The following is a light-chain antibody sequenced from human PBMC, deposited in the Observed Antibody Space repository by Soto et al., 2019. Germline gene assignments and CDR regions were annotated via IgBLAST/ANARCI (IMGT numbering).Light chain of an antibody. Sequence: EIVLTQSPGTLSLSPGERATLSCRASQSVSRDYLAWYQQKPGQAPRLLIYGASGRATGIPDRFSGRGSGTDFTLTITRLELQDFAVYYCQQYGGSPTTFGQGNKLEIK. CDR1: QSVSRDY. CDR3: QQYGGSPTT. CDR2: GAS. V-gene: IGKV3-20*01. J-gene: IGKJ2*01.